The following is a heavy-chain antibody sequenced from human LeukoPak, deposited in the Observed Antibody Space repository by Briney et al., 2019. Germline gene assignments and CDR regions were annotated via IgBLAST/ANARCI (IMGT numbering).Heavy chain of an antibody. Sequence: SETLSLTCAVYGGSFSGYYWSWIRQPPGKGLGWIGEINHSGSTNYNPSLKSRVTISVDTSKNQFSLKLSSVTAADTAVYYCARVGEAAAGTGWFDPWGQGTLVTVSS. V-gene: IGHV4-34*01. D-gene: IGHD6-13*01. J-gene: IGHJ5*02. CDR3: ARVGEAAAGTGWFDP. CDR1: GGSFSGYY. CDR2: INHSGST.